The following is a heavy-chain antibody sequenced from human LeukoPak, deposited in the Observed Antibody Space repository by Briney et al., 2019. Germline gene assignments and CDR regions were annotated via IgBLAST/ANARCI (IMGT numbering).Heavy chain of an antibody. Sequence: PGGTLRLSCAASGFTFSSYGMSWVRQAPGKGLEWVSAISGSGGSTYYADSVKGRFTISRDNSKNTLYLQMNSLRAEDTAVYYCAKDLYSITMVRGVISYYFDYWGQGTLVTVSS. V-gene: IGHV3-23*01. J-gene: IGHJ4*02. D-gene: IGHD3-10*01. CDR3: AKDLYSITMVRGVISYYFDY. CDR1: GFTFSSYG. CDR2: ISGSGGST.